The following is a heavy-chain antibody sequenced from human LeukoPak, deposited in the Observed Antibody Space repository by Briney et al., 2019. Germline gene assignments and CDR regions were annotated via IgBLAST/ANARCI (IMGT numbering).Heavy chain of an antibody. Sequence: GGSLRLSCAASGXTFSNYGMHWVRQAPGKGLEWVAVIWYDGSKKYYVDSVKGRFTIPRDNSKNTVYLEMNSLRAEDTAVYYCARSLERYYSGSGSYYMNNWFDPWGQGTLVTVSS. CDR2: IWYDGSKK. V-gene: IGHV3-33*01. CDR1: GXTFSNYG. D-gene: IGHD3-10*01. J-gene: IGHJ5*02. CDR3: ARSLERYYSGSGSYYMNNWFDP.